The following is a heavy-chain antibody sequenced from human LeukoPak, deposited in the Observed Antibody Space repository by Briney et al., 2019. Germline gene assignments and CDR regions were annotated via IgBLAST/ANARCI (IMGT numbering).Heavy chain of an antibody. CDR2: ISSSSSYI. J-gene: IGHJ4*02. Sequence: GGTLRLSCAASGFTFSSYSMNWVRQAPGKGREWVLSISSSSSYIYYADAVKGRFTISRDNAKNSLYLQMNSLRAEDTAVYYCARNLPYNYYGSGSYYTAIDYWGQGTLVTVSS. V-gene: IGHV3-21*01. CDR3: ARNLPYNYYGSGSYYTAIDY. CDR1: GFTFSSYS. D-gene: IGHD3-10*01.